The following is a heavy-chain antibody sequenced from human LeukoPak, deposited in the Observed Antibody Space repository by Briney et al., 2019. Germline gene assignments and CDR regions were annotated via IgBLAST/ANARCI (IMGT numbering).Heavy chain of an antibody. CDR3: ARGGPPEYFDY. J-gene: IGHJ4*02. CDR1: GGSFSGYY. V-gene: IGHV4-34*01. Sequence: SETLSLTCAVYGGSFSGYYWSWIRQPPGKGLEWIGEINHSGSTNYNPSLKSRVTISVDTSKNQFSLKLSSVTAADTAVYYCARGGPPEYFDYWGQGTLVTVSS. CDR2: INHSGST.